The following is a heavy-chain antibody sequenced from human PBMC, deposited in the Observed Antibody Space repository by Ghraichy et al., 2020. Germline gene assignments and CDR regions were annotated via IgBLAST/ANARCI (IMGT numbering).Heavy chain of an antibody. J-gene: IGHJ4*02. D-gene: IGHD1-26*01. CDR2: IYNSGST. CDR3: ARGRGSGSYFDF. V-gene: IGHV4-59*02. Sequence: SQTLSLTCTVSGSSVSHVYWSWIRQPPGKGLDWIGYIYNSGSTNYNPSLKSRVTMSVDTSKNQVSLNLSSVTAADTAIYYCARGRGSGSYFDFWGQGTLVTVSS. CDR1: GSSVSHVY.